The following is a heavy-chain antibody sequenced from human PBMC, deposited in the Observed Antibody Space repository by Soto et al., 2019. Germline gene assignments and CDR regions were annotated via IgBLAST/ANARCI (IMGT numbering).Heavy chain of an antibody. V-gene: IGHV3-11*01. CDR2: ISSSGSTI. Sequence: GGSLRLSCAASGSTFSDYYMSWIRQAPGKGLEWVSYISSSGSTIYYADSVKGRFTISRDNAKNSLYLQMNSLRAEDTAVYYCARDITLGLAAASYFDYWGQGTLVTVSS. CDR3: ARDITLGLAAASYFDY. CDR1: GSTFSDYY. D-gene: IGHD1-20*01. J-gene: IGHJ4*02.